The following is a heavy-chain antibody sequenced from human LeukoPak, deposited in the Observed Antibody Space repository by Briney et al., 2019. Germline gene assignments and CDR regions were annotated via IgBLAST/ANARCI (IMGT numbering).Heavy chain of an antibody. J-gene: IGHJ6*03. CDR1: GFTFSSFD. Sequence: QPGGSLRLSCAASGFTFSSFDMHWVRQPTGQGLEWVSTIGTASDTYYPGSVEGRFTLSRDNAKNSLYPQMNSLTAGDTAVYYCARGPPRGKYYYMDVWGKGTTVTVSS. V-gene: IGHV3-13*01. CDR3: ARGPPRGKYYYMDV. D-gene: IGHD1-1*01. CDR2: IGTASDT.